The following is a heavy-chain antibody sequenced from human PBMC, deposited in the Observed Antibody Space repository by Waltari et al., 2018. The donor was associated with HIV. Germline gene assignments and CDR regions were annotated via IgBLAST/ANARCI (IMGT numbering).Heavy chain of an antibody. Sequence: EVHLVEAGGGLVQPEGSLRLPCAASGFTFSSYWMYWVRQAPGKGLEWLANIKQDGSEENYVDSVKGRFTISRDNAKNSMYLQMNSLRAEDTAVYYCTTPVTTRGWGQGTLVTVSS. D-gene: IGHD4-17*01. CDR1: GFTFSSYW. CDR2: IKQDGSEE. CDR3: TTPVTTRG. J-gene: IGHJ4*02. V-gene: IGHV3-7*03.